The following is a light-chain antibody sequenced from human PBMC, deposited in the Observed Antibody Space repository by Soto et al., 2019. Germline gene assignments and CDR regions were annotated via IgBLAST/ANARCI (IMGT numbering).Light chain of an antibody. CDR2: DAS. CDR1: QSIGSW. CDR3: QQSYSTPHT. V-gene: IGKV1-5*01. J-gene: IGKJ1*01. Sequence: DIQMTQSPSTLSASVGDSVTITCRASQSIGSWLAWYQQKPGKAPKLLIYDASTLERGVPSRFSGSGSGTEFILTISSLQPDDFESYYCQQSYSTPHTFGQGTKVDIX.